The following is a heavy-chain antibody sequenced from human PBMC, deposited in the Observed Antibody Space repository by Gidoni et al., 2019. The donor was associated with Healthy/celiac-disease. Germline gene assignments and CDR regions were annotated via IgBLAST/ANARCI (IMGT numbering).Heavy chain of an antibody. CDR1: GYSFTSYW. J-gene: IGHJ6*02. CDR2: LSPGDSDT. V-gene: IGHV5-51*01. Sequence: EVQLVQSGAEVKKPGEYLKISCKGSGYSFTSYWIGWVRQMPGKGLEGMGVLSPGDSDTRYSPSFQGQVTISADKSISTAYLQWSSLKASDTAMYYCARPARSGYYYYGMDVWGQGTTVTVSS. D-gene: IGHD6-6*01. CDR3: ARPARSGYYYYGMDV.